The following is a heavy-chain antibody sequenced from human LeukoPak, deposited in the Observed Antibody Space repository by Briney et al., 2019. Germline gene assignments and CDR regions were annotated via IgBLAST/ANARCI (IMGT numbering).Heavy chain of an antibody. V-gene: IGHV4-34*01. J-gene: IGHJ6*03. CDR3: AIVGYGGNSSTYYYYYCYMDV. D-gene: IGHD4-23*01. Sequence: SETLSLTCAVYGGSFSGYYRSWVRQPPGKGLEWIGEINHSGSTNYNPSLKSRVTISVDTPKNQFSLKLSSVTAADTAVYYCAIVGYGGNSSTYYYYYCYMDVWGKGTTVTVSS. CDR1: GGSFSGYY. CDR2: INHSGST.